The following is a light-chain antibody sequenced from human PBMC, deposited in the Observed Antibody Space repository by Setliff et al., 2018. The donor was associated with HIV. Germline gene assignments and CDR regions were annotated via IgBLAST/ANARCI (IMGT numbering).Light chain of an antibody. CDR3: GTWDSSLSAVV. V-gene: IGLV1-51*01. J-gene: IGLJ2*01. CDR1: SSNIGNNY. CDR2: DNN. Sequence: QSVLTQPPSVSAAPGQKVTISCSGGSSNIGNNYVSWYQQLPGTAPKLLIYDNNQRPSGIPNRFSGSKSGTSASLGITGLQTGDEADYFCGTWDSSLSAVVFGGGTKVTV.